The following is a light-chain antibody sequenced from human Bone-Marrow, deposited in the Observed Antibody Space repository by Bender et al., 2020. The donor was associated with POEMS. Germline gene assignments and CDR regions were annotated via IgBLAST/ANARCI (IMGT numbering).Light chain of an antibody. Sequence: QSALTQPPSVSGSPGQSVTISCTGTSSDVGGYNYVSWFQHHPGKAPQLIIYDVTKRPSGVPDRFSGSKSGNTASLTISGLQAEDETDFYCCSYSGSSYVFGTGTRVTV. CDR1: SSDVGGYNY. CDR3: CSYSGSSYV. V-gene: IGLV2-11*01. J-gene: IGLJ1*01. CDR2: DVT.